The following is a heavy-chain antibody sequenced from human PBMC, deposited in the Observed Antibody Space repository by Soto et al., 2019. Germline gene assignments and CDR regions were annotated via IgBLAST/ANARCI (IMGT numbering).Heavy chain of an antibody. CDR2: ISYDGSNK. Sequence: ESGGGVVPPGRSLRLSCAASGFTFSSYAMHWVRQAPGKGLDWVAVISYDGSNKYYADSVKGRFTISRDNSKNTLYLQMNSLRAEDTAVYYCARVGHSSGWGCWGQGTLVTVSS. CDR1: GFTFSSYA. V-gene: IGHV3-30-3*01. J-gene: IGHJ4*02. CDR3: ARVGHSSGWGC. D-gene: IGHD6-19*01.